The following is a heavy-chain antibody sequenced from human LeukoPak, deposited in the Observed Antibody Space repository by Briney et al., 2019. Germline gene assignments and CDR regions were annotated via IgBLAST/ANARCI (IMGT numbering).Heavy chain of an antibody. CDR1: GYTLTELS. CDR2: FDPEDGET. Sequence: ASVKVSCKVSGYTLTELSMHWVRQAPGKGLEWMGGFDPEDGETIYAQKFQGRVTMTEDTSTDTAYMELSSLRSEDTAVYYCATASTYYDFWSGYYMNGWFDPWGRGTLVTVSS. D-gene: IGHD3-3*01. V-gene: IGHV1-24*01. CDR3: ATASTYYDFWSGYYMNGWFDP. J-gene: IGHJ5*02.